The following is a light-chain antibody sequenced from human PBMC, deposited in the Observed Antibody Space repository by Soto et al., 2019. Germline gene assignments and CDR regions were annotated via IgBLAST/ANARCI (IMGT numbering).Light chain of an antibody. CDR3: QQYGRSPPFT. J-gene: IGKJ2*01. Sequence: IVLTQSPGTLSLSPGERATLSCRASQSVSSTYIAWYQQNPVQAPRLLIYGASIRATGIPDRFSGSGSGTDFTLTISRLEPEDFAVYFCQQYGRSPPFTFGQGTKVEIK. CDR1: QSVSSTY. CDR2: GAS. V-gene: IGKV3-20*01.